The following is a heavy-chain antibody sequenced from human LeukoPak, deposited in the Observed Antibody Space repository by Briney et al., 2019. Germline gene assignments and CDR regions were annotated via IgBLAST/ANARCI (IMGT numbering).Heavy chain of an antibody. CDR1: GFAFSSYA. CDR2: ISGSGGST. CDR3: ARQNLVSRWFDP. D-gene: IGHD2/OR15-2a*01. Sequence: GGSLRLSCAASGFAFSSYAMSWVRQAPGKGLEWVSAISGSGGSTYYADSVKGRFTISRDNSKNTLYLQMNSLRAEDTAVYYCARQNLVSRWFDPWGQGTLVTVSS. V-gene: IGHV3-23*01. J-gene: IGHJ5*02.